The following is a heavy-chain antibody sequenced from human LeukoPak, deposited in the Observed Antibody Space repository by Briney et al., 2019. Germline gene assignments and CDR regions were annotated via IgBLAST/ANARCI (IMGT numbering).Heavy chain of an antibody. J-gene: IGHJ5*02. CDR1: GGSISSYY. D-gene: IGHD6-13*01. CDR2: IYYSGST. Sequence: SETLSLTCTVSGGSISSYYWSWIRQPPGKGLEWIGYIYYSGSTYYNPSLKSRVTISVDTSKNQFSLKLSSVTAADTAVYYCASIMYSSSWWNWFDPWGQGTLVTVSS. V-gene: IGHV4-59*08. CDR3: ASIMYSSSWWNWFDP.